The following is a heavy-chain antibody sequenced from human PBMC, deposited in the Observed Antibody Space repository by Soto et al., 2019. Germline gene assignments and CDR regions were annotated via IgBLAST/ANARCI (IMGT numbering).Heavy chain of an antibody. J-gene: IGHJ4*02. V-gene: IGHV4-59*08. D-gene: IGHD5-18*01. CDR2: IYYSGST. Sequence: QVQLQESGPGLVKPSETLSLTCTVSGGSISSYYWSWIRQPPGKGLEWIGYIYYSGSTNYNPARKSRVTISVDTSKNQFSLKLSSVTAADTDVYYCARRYGSCFDYWGQGTLVTVSS. CDR3: ARRYGSCFDY. CDR1: GGSISSYY.